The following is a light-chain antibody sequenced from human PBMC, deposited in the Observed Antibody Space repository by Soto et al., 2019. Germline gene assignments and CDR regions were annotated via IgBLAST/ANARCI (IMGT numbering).Light chain of an antibody. V-gene: IGKV3D-20*02. CDR1: QTLSNSF. Sequence: EIVLTQSPGTLSLCPGERATLSCRASQTLSNSFIAWYQQKPGQAPRLLIYDASSRATGIPDRFSGSGPGTDFTLTISRLEPEDFAVYYCQQGSNWPLTFGQVTRLEVK. J-gene: IGKJ5*01. CDR3: QQGSNWPLT. CDR2: DAS.